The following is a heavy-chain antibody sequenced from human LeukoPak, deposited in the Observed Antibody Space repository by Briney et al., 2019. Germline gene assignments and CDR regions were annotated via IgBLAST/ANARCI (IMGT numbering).Heavy chain of an antibody. CDR3: ARASYCGGDCYLSDY. J-gene: IGHJ4*02. V-gene: IGHV1-18*01. Sequence: ASVKVSCKASGYTFTSYAISWVRQAPGQGLEWMGWISPYNGKTDYERKFQGRVTMTTDTSTSTAYMELRSLRSDDTAVYYCARASYCGGDCYLSDYWGQGTLVTVSS. CDR1: GYTFTSYA. CDR2: ISPYNGKT. D-gene: IGHD2-21*01.